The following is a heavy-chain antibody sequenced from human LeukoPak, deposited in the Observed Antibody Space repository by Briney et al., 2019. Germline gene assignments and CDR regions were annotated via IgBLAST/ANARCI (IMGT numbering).Heavy chain of an antibody. J-gene: IGHJ5*02. V-gene: IGHV1-2*02. CDR1: GYTFTGYY. Sequence: GASVKVSCKASGYTFTGYYMHWVRQAPGQGLEWMGWINPNSGGTNYAQKFQGRVTMTRDTSISTAYMELSRLRSDDTAVYYCARSAGLVATMLTAPNWFDPWGQGTLVTVSS. CDR3: ARSAGLVATMLTAPNWFDP. CDR2: INPNSGGT. D-gene: IGHD5-12*01.